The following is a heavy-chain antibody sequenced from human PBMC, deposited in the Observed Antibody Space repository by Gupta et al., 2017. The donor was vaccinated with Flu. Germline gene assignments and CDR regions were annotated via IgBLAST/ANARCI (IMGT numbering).Heavy chain of an antibody. V-gene: IGHV3-7*01. J-gene: IGHJ4*02. CDR2: IKEDGSEK. Sequence: VRQAPVKGLEWVANIKEDGSEKYYVDSVRGRFTITRDNAENSLDLQMKSLRIEDTAVYYCARLGSDSSGALDYWGQGTLVTVSS. CDR3: ARLGSDSSGALDY. D-gene: IGHD3-22*01.